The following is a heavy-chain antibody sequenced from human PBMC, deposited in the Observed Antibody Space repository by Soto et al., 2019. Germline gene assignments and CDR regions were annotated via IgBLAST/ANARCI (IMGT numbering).Heavy chain of an antibody. V-gene: IGHV1-46*01. J-gene: IGHJ4*02. Sequence: QVQLVQSGAEVKTPGASVKLSCKASGYTFTHYYIHWVRQAPGQGLEWMGIINPNGGSTTYAQKFRAGVTMTRDTSTITVYMERSTLRSDDSAVYDCATSVNSAMAFDYWGQGTLVTVSS. CDR1: GYTFTHYY. CDR3: ATSVNSAMAFDY. D-gene: IGHD6-25*01. CDR2: INPNGGST.